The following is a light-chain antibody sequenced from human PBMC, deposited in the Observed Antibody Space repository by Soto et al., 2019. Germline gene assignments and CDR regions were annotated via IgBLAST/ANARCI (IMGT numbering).Light chain of an antibody. CDR1: QNVNTR. CDR2: DAF. Sequence: EKVMTQSPATLSVSPGERATLSCRASQNVNTRLAWYQQKPGQAPRLLIYDAFTRATGIPARISGSASGTEFTLTISSLQSEDFAVYYCQQYDEWPLTFGGGTKVEIK. J-gene: IGKJ4*01. CDR3: QQYDEWPLT. V-gene: IGKV3-15*01.